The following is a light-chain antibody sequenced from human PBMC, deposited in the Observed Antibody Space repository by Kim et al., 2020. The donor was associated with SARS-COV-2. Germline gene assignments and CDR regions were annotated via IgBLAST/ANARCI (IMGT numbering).Light chain of an antibody. Sequence: PGQSFTFSCTVTNSDVGSYNRVSWYQQHPGKALKLMIYDVSKRPSGVSNRFSGSKSGNTASLTISGLQAEDEADYYCISYSTTTVRFCGGTQLTVL. V-gene: IGLV2-14*04. CDR2: DVS. CDR1: NSDVGSYNR. J-gene: IGLJ2*01. CDR3: ISYSTTTVR.